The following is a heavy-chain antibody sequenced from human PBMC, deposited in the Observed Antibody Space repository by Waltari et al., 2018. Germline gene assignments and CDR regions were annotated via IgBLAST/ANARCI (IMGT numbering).Heavy chain of an antibody. D-gene: IGHD5-12*01. V-gene: IGHV4-59*01. CDR1: GGSMNTYY. J-gene: IGHJ4*02. CDR3: ARGDRAPSGYGTELDY. Sequence: QVQLQESGPGLVKPSETLSLTCTVSGGSMNTYYWTWIRQPPGKGLEYIGYIYDSRATNDYPSLMSRITISIDTSMNQFYRKVTSVTAAYTAFYYWARGDRAPSGYGTELDYWGQGTMVTVSS. CDR2: IYDSRAT.